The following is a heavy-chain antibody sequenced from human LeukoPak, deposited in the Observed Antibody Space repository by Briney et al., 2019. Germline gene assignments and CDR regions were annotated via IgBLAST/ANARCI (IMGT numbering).Heavy chain of an antibody. CDR1: GFTFGDYA. CDR3: TRRTVTTDAFDI. V-gene: IGHV3-49*04. D-gene: IGHD4-17*01. CDR2: IGSKAYGGTT. Sequence: GGSLRLSCTASGFTFGDYAMSWVRQAPGKGLEWVGFIGSKAYGGTTEYAASVKGRFTISRDDSKSIAYLQLNSLKTEDTAVYYCTRRTVTTDAFDIWGQGTTVTVSS. J-gene: IGHJ3*02.